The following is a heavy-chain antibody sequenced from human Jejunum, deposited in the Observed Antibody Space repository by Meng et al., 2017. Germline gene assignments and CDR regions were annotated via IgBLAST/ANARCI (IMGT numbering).Heavy chain of an antibody. CDR1: GFSFSSTS. CDR3: AKLTSS. V-gene: IGHV3-23*01. Sequence: GESLKISCVASGFSFSSTSMSWVRQAPGKGLEWVSTFTASTSTYYADSVKGRFTISRDNSKNTLYLQTNSLRAEDTAVYYCAKLTSSWGQGTLVTVSS. D-gene: IGHD3-16*01. CDR2: FTASTST. J-gene: IGHJ4*02.